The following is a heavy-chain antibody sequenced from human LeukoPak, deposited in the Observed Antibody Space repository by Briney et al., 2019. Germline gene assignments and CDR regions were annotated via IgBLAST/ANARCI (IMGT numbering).Heavy chain of an antibody. V-gene: IGHV4-34*01. J-gene: IGHJ6*02. CDR1: GGSFSGYY. D-gene: IGHD3-3*01. CDR3: ARGPYYDFWSGQYYYCMDV. CDR2: INHSGST. Sequence: SETLSLTCAVYGGSFSGYYWSWIRQPPGKGLEWIGEINHSGSTNYNPSLKSRVTISVDTSKNQFSLKLSSVTAADTAVYYCARGPYYDFWSGQYYYCMDVWGQGTTVTVSS.